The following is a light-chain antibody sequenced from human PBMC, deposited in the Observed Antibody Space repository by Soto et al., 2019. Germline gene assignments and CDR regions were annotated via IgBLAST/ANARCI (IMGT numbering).Light chain of an antibody. CDR1: QSIRSSY. V-gene: IGKV3-20*01. CDR3: QQSYSPPYT. J-gene: IGKJ2*01. CDR2: GAS. Sequence: DIVLTQSPGALSLSPGEAATLSCRASQSIRSSYLAWYQQKPGQAPRLLIYGASKRATGIPDRFSGSGSGTDFTLTISRLEPEDFATHFCQQSYSPPYTFGQGTKLEIK.